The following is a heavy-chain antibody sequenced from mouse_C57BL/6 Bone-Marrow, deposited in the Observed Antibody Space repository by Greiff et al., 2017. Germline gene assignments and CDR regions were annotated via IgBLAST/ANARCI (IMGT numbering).Heavy chain of an antibody. J-gene: IGHJ2*01. Sequence: EVQLQQSGPELVKPGASVKISCKASGYSFTGYYMNWVKQSPEKSLEWIGEINPSTGGTTYNQKFKAKATLTVDKSSSTAYMQLKSLTSEDSAVYYCARQGYDADYWGKGTTLTVSS. CDR2: INPSTGGT. CDR1: GYSFTGYY. CDR3: ARQGYDADY. V-gene: IGHV1-42*01. D-gene: IGHD2-2*01.